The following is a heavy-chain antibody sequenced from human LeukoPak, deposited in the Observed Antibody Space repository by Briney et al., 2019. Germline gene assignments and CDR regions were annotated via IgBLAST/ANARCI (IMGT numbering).Heavy chain of an antibody. V-gene: IGHV4-39*07. D-gene: IGHD4-17*01. J-gene: IGHJ6*03. Sequence: SETLSLTCTVSGGSLSSSSYYWGWIRQPPGKGLEWIGSIYYSGSTYYNPSLKSRVTISVDTSKNQFSLKLSSLTAADTAVYYCARDSDYGDYYYYYYMDVWGKGTTVTVSS. CDR2: IYYSGST. CDR1: GGSLSSSSYY. CDR3: ARDSDYGDYYYYYYMDV.